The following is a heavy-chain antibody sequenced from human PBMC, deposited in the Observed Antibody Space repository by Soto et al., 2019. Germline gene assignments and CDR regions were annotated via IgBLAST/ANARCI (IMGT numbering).Heavy chain of an antibody. V-gene: IGHV4-59*01. Sequence: SETLSLTCTVSGASMRDYYWSWIRQPPGMGLEWIGYIYYSGTSNLNPSLKSRVTLSVDTSKKQFSLKLSSATTADTAVYYCARGRISATTAHFDYWGQGALVT. J-gene: IGHJ4*02. CDR2: IYYSGTS. CDR3: ARGRISATTAHFDY. D-gene: IGHD4-4*01. CDR1: GASMRDYY.